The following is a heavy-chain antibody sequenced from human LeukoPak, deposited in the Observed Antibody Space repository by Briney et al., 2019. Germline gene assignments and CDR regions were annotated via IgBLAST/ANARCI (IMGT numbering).Heavy chain of an antibody. Sequence: GGSLRLSCTASGFTFGDYAMSWVRQAPGKGLERVGFIRSKAYGGTTEYAASVKGRFTISRDDSKSIAYLQMNSLKTEDTAVYYCTRGYCSSTSCSAFDIWGQGTMVTVSS. CDR2: IRSKAYGGTT. D-gene: IGHD2-2*01. CDR3: TRGYCSSTSCSAFDI. CDR1: GFTFGDYA. V-gene: IGHV3-49*04. J-gene: IGHJ3*02.